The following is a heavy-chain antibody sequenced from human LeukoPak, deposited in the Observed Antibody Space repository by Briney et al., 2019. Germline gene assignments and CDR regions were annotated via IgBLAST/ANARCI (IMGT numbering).Heavy chain of an antibody. Sequence: GESLKISCKGAGYIFTTYWIGWVRQMPGKGLEWMGIIYPGDSDTRYSPSFQGQVSISADKSISTAYLQWSSLKASDTAMLYCGTGSYTDYFDYWGQGTLVTVSS. J-gene: IGHJ4*02. D-gene: IGHD3-10*01. CDR2: IYPGDSDT. V-gene: IGHV5-51*01. CDR1: GYIFTTYW. CDR3: GTGSYTDYFDY.